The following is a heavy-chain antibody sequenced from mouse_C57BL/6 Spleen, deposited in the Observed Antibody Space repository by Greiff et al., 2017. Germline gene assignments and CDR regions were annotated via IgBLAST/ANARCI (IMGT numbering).Heavy chain of an antibody. V-gene: IGHV1-26*01. CDR1: GYTFTDYY. Sequence: EVQLQQSGPELVKPGASVKISCKASGYTFTDYYMNWVKQSHGKSLEWIGDINPNNGGTSYNQKFKGKATLTVDKSSSTAYMELRSLTSKDSAVYYCARGQFITTVVAPSYWGQGTTLTVSS. CDR2: INPNNGGT. J-gene: IGHJ2*01. CDR3: ARGQFITTVVAPSY. D-gene: IGHD1-1*01.